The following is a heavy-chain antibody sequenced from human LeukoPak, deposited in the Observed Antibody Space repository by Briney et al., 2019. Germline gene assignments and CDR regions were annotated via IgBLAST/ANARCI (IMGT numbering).Heavy chain of an antibody. J-gene: IGHJ4*02. CDR1: GYSISSGYY. CDR2: IYHSGKT. Sequence: SETLSLTCAVSGYSISSGYYWGWIRQSPGKGLEWIGSIYHSGKTYYNPSLKSRVTVSVDTSKNQFSLKLTSVTAAETAVYYCARDADPWDFDYWGQGTLVTASS. CDR3: ARDADPWDFDY. V-gene: IGHV4-38-2*02. D-gene: IGHD1-26*01.